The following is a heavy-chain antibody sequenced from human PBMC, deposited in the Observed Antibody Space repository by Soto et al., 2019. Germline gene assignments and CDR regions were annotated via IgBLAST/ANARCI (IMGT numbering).Heavy chain of an antibody. CDR2: IRMKVDNYAT. Sequence: EVQLVESGGGLVQPGGSLKLSCAASGFIFSDSVMHWVRQASGKGLEWVGSIRMKVDNYATIYAASVKGRFIISRDDSKNTGYRQMNSLKSEDTAMYYCARQGKGTSWFDPWGQGTLVIVSS. CDR3: ARQGKGTSWFDP. D-gene: IGHD1-1*01. V-gene: IGHV3-73*01. J-gene: IGHJ5*02. CDR1: GFIFSDSV.